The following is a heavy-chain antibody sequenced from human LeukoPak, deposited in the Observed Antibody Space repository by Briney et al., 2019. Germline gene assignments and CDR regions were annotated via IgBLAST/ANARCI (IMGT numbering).Heavy chain of an antibody. J-gene: IGHJ6*03. Sequence: SETLSLTRAVSGGSISSYYWSWIRQPPGKGLEWIGDIYYSGSTNYNPSLKSRVTISVDTSKNQFSLKLSSVTAADTAVYYCARAPEYSCYYSIDVWRKATTLTVSS. V-gene: IGHV4-59*01. CDR2: IYYSGST. CDR1: GGSISSYY. CDR3: ARAPEYSCYYSIDV.